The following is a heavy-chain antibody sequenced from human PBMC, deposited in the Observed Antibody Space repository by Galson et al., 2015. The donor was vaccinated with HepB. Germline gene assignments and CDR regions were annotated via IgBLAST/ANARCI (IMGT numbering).Heavy chain of an antibody. V-gene: IGHV3-23*01. D-gene: IGHD6-19*01. J-gene: IGHJ4*02. Sequence: SLRLSCAASGFTFSSYAMSWVRQAPGKGLEWVSAISGSGGSTYYADSVKGRFTISRDNSKNTLYLQMNSLRAEDTAVYYCAKGYSSGWWGGYYFDYWGQGTLVTVSS. CDR1: GFTFSSYA. CDR3: AKGYSSGWWGGYYFDY. CDR2: ISGSGGST.